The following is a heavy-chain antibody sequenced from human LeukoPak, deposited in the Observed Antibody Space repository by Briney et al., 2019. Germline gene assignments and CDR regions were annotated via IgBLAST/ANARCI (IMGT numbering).Heavy chain of an antibody. V-gene: IGHV4-4*07. CDR2: IYTSGST. Sequence: SETLSLTCTVSGGSISSYYWSWIRQPAGKGLEWIGRIYTSGSTNYNPSLKSRVTMSVDTSKNQFSLKLSSVTAADTAVYYCARCPPGHDFWSGYYYYYYMDVWGKGTTVTVSS. CDR3: ARCPPGHDFWSGYYYYYYMDV. D-gene: IGHD3-3*01. CDR1: GGSISSYY. J-gene: IGHJ6*03.